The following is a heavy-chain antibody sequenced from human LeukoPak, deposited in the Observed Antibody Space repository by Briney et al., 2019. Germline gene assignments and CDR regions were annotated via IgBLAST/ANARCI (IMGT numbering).Heavy chain of an antibody. D-gene: IGHD5-18*01. V-gene: IGHV1-18*01. CDR3: ARDRGTWIQLWFPDY. Sequence: ASVKVSCKASGYTFTSYGISWVRQAPGQGLEWMGWISAYNGNTNYTQKLQGRVTMTTDTSTSTACMELRSLRSDDTAVYYCARDRGTWIQLWFPDYWGQGTLVTVSS. CDR1: GYTFTSYG. J-gene: IGHJ4*02. CDR2: ISAYNGNT.